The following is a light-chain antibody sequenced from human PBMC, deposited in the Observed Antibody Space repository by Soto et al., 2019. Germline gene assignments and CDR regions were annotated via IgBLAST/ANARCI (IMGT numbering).Light chain of an antibody. V-gene: IGKV1-6*01. J-gene: IGKJ1*01. CDR3: LQYYNYPWT. Sequence: AIQMNQSLSSLSASVGDRVTITCRASQDIRDDLGWYQHKPGKAPNLVIHTASSLQSGVPSRFSGSGSGTDFTLTISSLQAEDFATYYCLQYYNYPWTFGQGTKVDIK. CDR1: QDIRDD. CDR2: TAS.